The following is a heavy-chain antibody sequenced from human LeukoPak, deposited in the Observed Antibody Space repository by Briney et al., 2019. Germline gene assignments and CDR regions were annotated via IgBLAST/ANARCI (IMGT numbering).Heavy chain of an antibody. Sequence: GGSLRLSCVGAGFVFSNHVIHWVRQAPGQGLEWVSMISYDGSGKHYADSVGGRLTISRDNSKNTVYLQMDSLTVEDTAVYYCARDLWEPRTAFDIWGQGTMVTVSS. D-gene: IGHD1-26*01. CDR2: ISYDGSGK. CDR3: ARDLWEPRTAFDI. V-gene: IGHV3-30*04. CDR1: GFVFSNHV. J-gene: IGHJ3*02.